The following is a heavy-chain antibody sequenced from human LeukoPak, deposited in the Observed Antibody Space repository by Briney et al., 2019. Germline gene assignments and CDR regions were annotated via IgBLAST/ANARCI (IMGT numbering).Heavy chain of an antibody. J-gene: IGHJ4*02. Sequence: SETLSLTCTVSGGSISSYYWSWIRQPPGKGLEWIGYIYYSGSAKYNPSLKSRVTISVDTSKNQFSLKLSSVTAGDTAVYYCARAPGIAAAGTHFDFWGQGTLVTVSS. D-gene: IGHD6-13*01. CDR1: GGSISSYY. CDR3: ARAPGIAAAGTHFDF. V-gene: IGHV4-59*01. CDR2: IYYSGSA.